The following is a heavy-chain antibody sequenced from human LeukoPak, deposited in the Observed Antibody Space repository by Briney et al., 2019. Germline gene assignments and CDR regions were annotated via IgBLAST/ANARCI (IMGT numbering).Heavy chain of an antibody. CDR3: GREHRGSYRNFDY. CDR1: GGSINTYY. Sequence: SETLSLTCTVSGGSINTYYWTWIRQPAGKGLEWIGRISPSGSTNYNPSLKRRVTMSVDTYTNQFSSKLSSVTAADATVYYCGREHRGSYRNFDYWGQGSLVTLSS. D-gene: IGHD1-26*01. CDR2: ISPSGST. J-gene: IGHJ4*02. V-gene: IGHV4-4*07.